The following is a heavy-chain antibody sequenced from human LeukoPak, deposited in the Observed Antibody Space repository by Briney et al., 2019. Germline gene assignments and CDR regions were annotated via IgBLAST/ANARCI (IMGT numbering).Heavy chain of an antibody. J-gene: IGHJ4*02. V-gene: IGHV3-7*03. CDR1: GFTFSSYG. CDR3: AKDLYEGGTLLKSLDY. D-gene: IGHD3-10*01. Sequence: GGSLRLSCAASGFTFSSYGMHWVRQAPGKGLEWVANIKHDGSEKYYVDSVKGRFTISRDNAKNSLYLQMNSLRAEDTALYYCAKDLYEGGTLLKSLDYWGQGTLVTVSS. CDR2: IKHDGSEK.